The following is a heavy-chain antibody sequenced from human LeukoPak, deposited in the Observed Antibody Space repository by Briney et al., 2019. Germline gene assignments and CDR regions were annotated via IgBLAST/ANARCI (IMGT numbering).Heavy chain of an antibody. J-gene: IGHJ4*02. D-gene: IGHD6-19*01. CDR3: ARSPVADY. CDR2: IKEDGSEK. CDR1: GSTFSSYW. V-gene: IGHV3-7*01. Sequence: PGGSLRLSCAASGSTFSSYWMSWVRQAPGKGLEWVANIKEDGSEKYYVDSVKGRFTISRDNAKNSLYLQMNSLRAEDTAVYYCARSPVADYWGQGTLVTVSS.